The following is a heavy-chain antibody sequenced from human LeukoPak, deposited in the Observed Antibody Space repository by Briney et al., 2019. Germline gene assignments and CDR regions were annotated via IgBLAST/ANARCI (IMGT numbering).Heavy chain of an antibody. CDR3: ARDSLDTAMVLDY. J-gene: IGHJ4*02. CDR1: GFTFSSYE. CDR2: ISSSGSTI. Sequence: GGSLRLSCAASGFTFSSYEMNWVRQAPGKGLEWVSYISSSGSTIYYADSVKGRFTISRDYAKNSLYLQMNSLRAEDTAVYYCARDSLDTAMVLDYWGQGTLVTVSS. V-gene: IGHV3-48*03. D-gene: IGHD5-18*01.